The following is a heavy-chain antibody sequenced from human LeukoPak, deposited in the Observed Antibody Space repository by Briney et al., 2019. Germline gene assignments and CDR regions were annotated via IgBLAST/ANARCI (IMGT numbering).Heavy chain of an antibody. V-gene: IGHV1-2*02. Sequence: ASVKVPCKASGHTFTGYYMHWVRQAPGQGLEWMGWINPNSGGTNYAQKFQGRVTMTRDTSISTAYMELSRLRSDDTAVYYCARGDYDSSGYAFDIWGQGTMVTVSS. CDR2: INPNSGGT. J-gene: IGHJ3*02. D-gene: IGHD3-22*01. CDR1: GHTFTGYY. CDR3: ARGDYDSSGYAFDI.